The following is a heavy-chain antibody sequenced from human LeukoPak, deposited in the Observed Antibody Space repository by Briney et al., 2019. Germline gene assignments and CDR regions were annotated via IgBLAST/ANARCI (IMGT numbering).Heavy chain of an antibody. Sequence: KPSETLSLTCAVYGGSFSGYYWSWIRQPPGKGLEWIGEINHSGSTNYNPSLKSRVTISVDTSKNQFSLKLSSVTAADTAVYYCARDLVAARPMGWFDPWGQGTLVTVSS. D-gene: IGHD6-6*01. CDR2: INHSGST. CDR3: ARDLVAARPMGWFDP. CDR1: GGSFSGYY. V-gene: IGHV4-34*01. J-gene: IGHJ5*02.